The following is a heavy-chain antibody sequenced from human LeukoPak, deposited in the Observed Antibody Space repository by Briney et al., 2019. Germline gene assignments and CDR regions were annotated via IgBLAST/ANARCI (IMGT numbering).Heavy chain of an antibody. Sequence: ASVKVSCKASGYTFTSYYMHWVRQAPGQGLEWMGIINPSGGSTSYAQKLQGRVTMTRDTSISTAYMELSRLRSDDTAVYYCASIRFLEWLGEYYFDYWGRGTLVTVSS. CDR3: ASIRFLEWLGEYYFDY. D-gene: IGHD3-3*01. J-gene: IGHJ4*02. CDR2: INPSGGST. CDR1: GYTFTSYY. V-gene: IGHV1-46*01.